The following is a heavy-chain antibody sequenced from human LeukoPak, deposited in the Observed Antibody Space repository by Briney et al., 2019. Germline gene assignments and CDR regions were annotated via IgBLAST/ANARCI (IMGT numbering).Heavy chain of an antibody. D-gene: IGHD7-27*01. V-gene: IGHV3-21*01. CDR1: GFTFSSYS. CDR2: ISSSSSYI. J-gene: IGHJ4*02. CDR3: AREEGGKLGIDYYFDY. Sequence: GGSLRLSCAASGFTFSSYSMNWVRQAPGKGLEWVSSISSSSSYIYYADSVKGRFTISRDNAKNSLYLQMNSLRAEDTAVYYFAREEGGKLGIDYYFDYWGQGTLVTVSS.